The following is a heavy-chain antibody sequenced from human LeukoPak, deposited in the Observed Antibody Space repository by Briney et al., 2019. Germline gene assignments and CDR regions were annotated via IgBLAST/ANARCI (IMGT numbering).Heavy chain of an antibody. Sequence: GESLKISCKGSGYSFNSYWIGWVRQMPGKGLEWMGIIYPGDSDTRYSPSFQGQVTISADKSISTAYLQWSSLKASDTAMYYCARRHDSSGYSTLFDYWGQGTLVTVSS. CDR3: ARRHDSSGYSTLFDY. J-gene: IGHJ4*02. CDR1: GYSFNSYW. CDR2: IYPGDSDT. V-gene: IGHV5-51*01. D-gene: IGHD3-22*01.